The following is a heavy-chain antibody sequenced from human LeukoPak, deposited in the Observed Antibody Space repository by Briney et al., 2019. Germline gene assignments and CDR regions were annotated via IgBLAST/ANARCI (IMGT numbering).Heavy chain of an antibody. Sequence: GWSLRLSCAASGFTFSSYAMTWVRQAPGKGLEWVSAISGSGGSTYYADSVKGRFTISRDNSRNTLYLQMNSLRAEDTALYYCAKGGRLRYFDDRVGYYGMDVWGQGTTVTVSS. D-gene: IGHD3-9*01. CDR1: GFTFSSYA. V-gene: IGHV3-23*01. J-gene: IGHJ6*02. CDR2: ISGSGGST. CDR3: AKGGRLRYFDDRVGYYGMDV.